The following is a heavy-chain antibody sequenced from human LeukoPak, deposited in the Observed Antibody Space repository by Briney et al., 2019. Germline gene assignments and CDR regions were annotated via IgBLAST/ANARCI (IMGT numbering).Heavy chain of an antibody. CDR3: AREVITPGDSDGFDL. D-gene: IGHD2-2*01. V-gene: IGHV4-30-4*08. CDR2: IHYDGRA. J-gene: IGHJ3*01. CDR1: GGSISSANHF. Sequence: PSQTLSLTCTVSGGSISSANHFWSWVRQSPGEGLEWIGYIHYDGRAHYNPSLKSRVSMSLDMSKHQFSLSLSSVTAADTAIYYCAREVITPGDSDGFDLWGQGTMVSVSS.